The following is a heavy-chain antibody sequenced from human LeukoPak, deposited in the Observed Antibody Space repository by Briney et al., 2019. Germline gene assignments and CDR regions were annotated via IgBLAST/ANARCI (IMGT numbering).Heavy chain of an antibody. V-gene: IGHV4-59*01. CDR2: IYYSGST. J-gene: IGHJ2*01. Sequence: SETLSLTCTVSGGSISSYYWSWIRQPLGKGLEWIGYIYYSGSTNYNPSLKSRVTISVDTSKNQFSLKLSSVTAADTAVYYCARDVATGYYYDSSGYYFHWYFDLWGRGTLVTVSS. CDR1: GGSISSYY. D-gene: IGHD3-22*01. CDR3: ARDVATGYYYDSSGYYFHWYFDL.